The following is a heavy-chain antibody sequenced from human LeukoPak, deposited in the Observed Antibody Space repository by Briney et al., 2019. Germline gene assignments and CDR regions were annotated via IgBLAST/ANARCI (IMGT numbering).Heavy chain of an antibody. CDR3: ARDFDSGIAVRSGDFDY. V-gene: IGHV3-30-3*01. Sequence: PGGSLRLSCAASGFTFSSYAMHWVRQAPGKGLEWVAVISYDGSNKYYADSVKGRFTISRDNSKNTLYLQMNSLRAEDTAVYYCARDFDSGIAVRSGDFDYWGQGTLVAVSS. CDR1: GFTFSSYA. J-gene: IGHJ4*02. D-gene: IGHD6-19*01. CDR2: ISYDGSNK.